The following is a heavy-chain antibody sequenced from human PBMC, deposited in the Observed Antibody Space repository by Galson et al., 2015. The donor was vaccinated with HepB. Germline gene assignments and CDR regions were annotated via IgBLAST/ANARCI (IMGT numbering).Heavy chain of an antibody. CDR1: GFTFSTFG. CDR2: IRYDATYK. V-gene: IGHV3-30*02. D-gene: IGHD4-17*01. CDR3: ATPSAPMSTVTPLDY. J-gene: IGHJ4*02. Sequence: SLRLSCAASGFTFSTFGMHWVRQAPGKGLVWVSFIRYDATYKYYAASVKGRFTISRDNSKNTIYLQMNSLRAVDTAVYYCATPSAPMSTVTPLDYWGQGTLVTVSS.